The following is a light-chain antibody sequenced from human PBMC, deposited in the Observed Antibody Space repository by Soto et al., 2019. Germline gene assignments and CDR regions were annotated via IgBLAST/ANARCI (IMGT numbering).Light chain of an antibody. CDR2: GAS. CDR1: QSVDSY. J-gene: IGKJ5*01. V-gene: IGKV3-11*01. Sequence: EIVLTQSPASLSLSPGERATLSYMASQSVDSYLVWYQQKPGQAPRLLIFGASNRATGIPARFSGSGSGTDFTLTINSLEPEDFAVYYCQKRSSWPINCGKGKRREIK. CDR3: QKRSSWPIN.